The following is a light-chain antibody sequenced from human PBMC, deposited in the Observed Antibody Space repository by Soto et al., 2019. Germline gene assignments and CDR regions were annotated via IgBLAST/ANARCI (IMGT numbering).Light chain of an antibody. CDR3: QQYNNWWT. CDR2: GAS. V-gene: IGKV3-15*01. CDR1: QSVDSN. J-gene: IGKJ1*01. Sequence: EILMAQSPATLSVSPWERATLSCRASQSVDSNLAWYQQKPGQAPRLLIYGASTRATGISARFSGSGSGTELTLTISSLQSEDFGVYYCQQYNNWWTFGQGTKV.